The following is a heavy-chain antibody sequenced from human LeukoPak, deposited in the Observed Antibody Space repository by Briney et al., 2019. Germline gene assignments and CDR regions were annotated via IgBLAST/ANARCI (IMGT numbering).Heavy chain of an antibody. D-gene: IGHD3-10*01. V-gene: IGHV4-59*01. CDR3: ARGMYGSGSYFPQDY. Sequence: SETLSLTCTVSGGSISSYYWSWIRQPPGKGLEWIGYICYSGSSNYNPSLKSRVTISADTSKNQFSLKLSSVTAADTAVYYCARGMYGSGSYFPQDYWGQGTLVTVSS. CDR1: GGSISSYY. CDR2: ICYSGSS. J-gene: IGHJ4*02.